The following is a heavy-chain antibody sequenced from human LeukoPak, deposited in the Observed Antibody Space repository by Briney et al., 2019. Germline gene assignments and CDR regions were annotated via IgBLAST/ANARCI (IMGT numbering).Heavy chain of an antibody. J-gene: IGHJ6*02. CDR3: ARDAGHQLSRRNYYAMDV. CDR2: MYYSGSST. Sequence: SGTLSLNCTVSGGSINSDYWSWVRQPPGKGLEWIGYMYYSGSSTNYNPSLKSRVTISVDTSKNQFSLKLSSVTAADTAVYYCARDAGHQLSRRNYYAMDVWGQGTTVTVSS. D-gene: IGHD1-1*01. CDR1: GGSINSDY. V-gene: IGHV4-59*12.